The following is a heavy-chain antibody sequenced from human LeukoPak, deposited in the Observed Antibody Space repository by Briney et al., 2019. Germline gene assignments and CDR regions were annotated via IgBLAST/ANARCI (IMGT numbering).Heavy chain of an antibody. Sequence: ASVKVSCKASGNTFTGYYMHWVRQAPGQGLEWMGWINPNSGGTNYAQKFQGRVTMTRDTSISTAYMELSRLRSDDTAVYYCASYYDSSGYIDPRDWFDPWGQGTLVTVSS. CDR2: INPNSGGT. D-gene: IGHD3-22*01. V-gene: IGHV1-2*02. J-gene: IGHJ5*02. CDR3: ASYYDSSGYIDPRDWFDP. CDR1: GNTFTGYY.